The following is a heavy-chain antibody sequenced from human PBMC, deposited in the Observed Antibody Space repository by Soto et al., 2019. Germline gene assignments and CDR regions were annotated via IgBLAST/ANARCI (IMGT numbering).Heavy chain of an antibody. CDR3: ARPIVGAMGGIDY. V-gene: IGHV4-39*01. CDR1: GGSISSSSYY. Sequence: QLQLQESGPGLVKPSETLSLTCTVSGGSISSSSYYWGWIRQPPGKGLEWIGSIYYSGSTYYNPSLKSRVTISVDTSKNQFSLKLSSVTAADTAVYYCARPIVGAMGGIDYWGQGTLVTVSS. CDR2: IYYSGST. D-gene: IGHD1-26*01. J-gene: IGHJ4*02.